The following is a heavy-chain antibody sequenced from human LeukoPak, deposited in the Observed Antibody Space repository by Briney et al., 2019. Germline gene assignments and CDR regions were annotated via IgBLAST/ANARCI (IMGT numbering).Heavy chain of an antibody. J-gene: IGHJ3*02. CDR1: GFTFSDYY. CDR3: ARDFDSNFDAFDI. Sequence: GGSLRLSCAASGFTFSDYYMSWIRQAPGKGLEWVSYISSSGSTIYYADSVKGRFTISRDNAKNSLYLQMNSLRAEDTAVYYCARDFDSNFDAFDIWGQGTMVTVSS. V-gene: IGHV3-11*04. CDR2: ISSSGSTI. D-gene: IGHD4-11*01.